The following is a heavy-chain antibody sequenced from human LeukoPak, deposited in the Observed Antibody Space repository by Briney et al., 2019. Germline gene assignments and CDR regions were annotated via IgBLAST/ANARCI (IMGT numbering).Heavy chain of an antibody. D-gene: IGHD3-10*01. J-gene: IGHJ6*02. Sequence: SETLSLTCTVSGGSISSGGYYWSWIRQPPGKGLEWIGYIYYSGSTYYNPSLKSRVTISVDTSKNQFSLKLSSVTAADTAVYYCARDEVEGSGSYYYYYYGMDVWGQGTTVTVSS. CDR3: ARDEVEGSGSYYYYYYGMDV. CDR1: GGSISSGGYY. V-gene: IGHV4-30-4*08. CDR2: IYYSGST.